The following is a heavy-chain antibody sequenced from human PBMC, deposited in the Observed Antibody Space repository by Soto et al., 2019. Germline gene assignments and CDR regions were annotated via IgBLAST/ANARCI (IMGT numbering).Heavy chain of an antibody. V-gene: IGHV1-18*01. Sequence: ASVKVCCKASGYTFSSLALSWMRQDPGQGLEWMGWIYIDDTKYAQNFQGRVTMTTDTSTSTVYMELRSLRSDDTAVYYCARDRDWNLDYWGQGTPVTVSS. CDR3: ARDRDWNLDY. D-gene: IGHD1-1*01. CDR2: IYIDDT. J-gene: IGHJ4*02. CDR1: GYTFSSLA.